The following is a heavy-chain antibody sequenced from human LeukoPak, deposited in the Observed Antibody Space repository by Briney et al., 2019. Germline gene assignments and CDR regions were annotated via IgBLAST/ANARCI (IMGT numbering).Heavy chain of an antibody. D-gene: IGHD2-15*01. J-gene: IGHJ4*02. CDR3: AKATEEISYCSGGSCYRDY. CDR2: ISGSGGST. CDR1: GFTFSSYA. Sequence: PGGSLRLSCAASGFTFSSYAMGWARQGPGKGLEWVSAISGSGGSTYYADSVKGRFTISRDNSKNTLYLQMNSLRAEDTAVYYCAKATEEISYCSGGSCYRDYWGQGTLVTVSS. V-gene: IGHV3-23*01.